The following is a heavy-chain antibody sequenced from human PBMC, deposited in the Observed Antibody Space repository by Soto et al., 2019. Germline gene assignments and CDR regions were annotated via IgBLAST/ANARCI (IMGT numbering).Heavy chain of an antibody. CDR3: AKDYGDYAVFDY. V-gene: IGHV3-30*18. CDR2: ISYDGSNK. Sequence: QVQLVESGGGVVQPGRSLRLSCAASGFTFSSYGMHWVRQAPGKGLKWVAVISYDGSNKYYADSVKGRFTISRDNSKNTLYLQMNSLRAEDTAVYYCAKDYGDYAVFDYWGQGTLVTVSS. D-gene: IGHD4-17*01. CDR1: GFTFSSYG. J-gene: IGHJ4*02.